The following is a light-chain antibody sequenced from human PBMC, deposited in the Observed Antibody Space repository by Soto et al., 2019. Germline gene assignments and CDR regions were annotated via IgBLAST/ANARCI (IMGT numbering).Light chain of an antibody. CDR2: AAS. CDR3: LQDYNYPMYT. V-gene: IGKV1-6*01. Sequence: QMTQSPYTLSASVGDSVNITCRASQSIRNLLAWYQQKPGKAPKILIYAASSLQSGVPSRFSGSGSGTDFTLTISSLQPEDFATYYCLQDYNYPMYTFGQGTKLEIK. J-gene: IGKJ2*01. CDR1: QSIRNL.